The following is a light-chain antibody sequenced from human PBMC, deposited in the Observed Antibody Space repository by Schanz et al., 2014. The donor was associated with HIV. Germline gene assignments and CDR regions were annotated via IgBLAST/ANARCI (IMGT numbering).Light chain of an antibody. CDR1: SSNIGAGDD. J-gene: IGLJ3*02. CDR2: GNS. CDR3: QSYDSSLSGWV. V-gene: IGLV1-40*01. Sequence: QSVLTQPPSVSGAPGRRVTISCTGSSSNIGAGDDVPWSQQLPGTAPKLLIYGNSNRPSGVPDRFSGSKSGTSASLAITGLQAEDEADYYCQSYDSSLSGWVFGGGTKLTVL.